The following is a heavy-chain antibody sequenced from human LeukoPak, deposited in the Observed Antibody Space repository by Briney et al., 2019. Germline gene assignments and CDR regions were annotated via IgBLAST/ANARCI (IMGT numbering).Heavy chain of an antibody. CDR1: GFTFSSYS. CDR2: ISSSSSYI. J-gene: IGHJ5*02. Sequence: GGSLRLSCAASGFTFSSYSMNWVRQAPGKGLEWVSSISSSSSYIYYADSVKGRFTISRDNAKNSLYLQMNSLRAEDTAVYYCARTHCNSTSCYSHNWFDPWGQGTLVTVSS. D-gene: IGHD2-2*02. V-gene: IGHV3-21*01. CDR3: ARTHCNSTSCYSHNWFDP.